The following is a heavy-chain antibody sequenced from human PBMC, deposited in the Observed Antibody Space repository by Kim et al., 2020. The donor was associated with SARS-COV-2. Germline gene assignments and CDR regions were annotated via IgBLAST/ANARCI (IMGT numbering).Heavy chain of an antibody. CDR3: ARGPGYSKYLFDC. Sequence: GGSLRLSCAASGFTFSSHWMSWVRQAPGKGLEWVANIKQDGSEKYYVDSVKGRFSISRDNAKNSLYLQINSLRAEDTAVYYCARGPGYSKYLFDCWGQGTLVTVSS. J-gene: IGHJ4*02. CDR2: IKQDGSEK. CDR1: GFTFSSHW. D-gene: IGHD6-13*01. V-gene: IGHV3-7*03.